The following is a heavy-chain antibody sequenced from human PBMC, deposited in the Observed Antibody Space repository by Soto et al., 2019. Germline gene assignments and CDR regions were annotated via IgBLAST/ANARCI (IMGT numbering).Heavy chain of an antibody. J-gene: IGHJ6*02. CDR1: GGTFSSYA. D-gene: IGHD3-16*02. V-gene: IGHV1-69*01. CDR3: ARDDELSGAVHYYYYGMDV. CDR2: IIPIFGTA. Sequence: QVQLVQSGAEVKKPGSSVKVSCKASGGTFSSYAISWVRQAPGQGLEWMGGIIPIFGTANYAQKFQGRVTITADESTSTAYMELSSLRSEDTAVYYCARDDELSGAVHYYYYGMDVWGQGTTVTVSS.